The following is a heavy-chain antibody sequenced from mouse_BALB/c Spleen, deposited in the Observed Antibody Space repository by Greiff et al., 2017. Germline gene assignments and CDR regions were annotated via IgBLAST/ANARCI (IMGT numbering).Heavy chain of an antibody. CDR1: GFTFSSFG. V-gene: IGHV5-17*02. J-gene: IGHJ2*01. D-gene: IGHD3-1*01. Sequence: EVKLVESGGGLVQPGGSRKLSCAASGFTFSSFGMHWVRQAPEKGLEWVAYISSGSSTIYYADTVKGRFTISRDNPKNTLFLQMTSLRSEDTAMYYCARWDTGATSAFDYWGQGTTLTVSS. CDR2: ISSGSSTI. CDR3: ARWDTGATSAFDY.